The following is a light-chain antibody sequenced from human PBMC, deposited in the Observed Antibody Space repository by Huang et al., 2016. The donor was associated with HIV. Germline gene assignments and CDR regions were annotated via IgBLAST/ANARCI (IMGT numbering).Light chain of an antibody. V-gene: IGKV3-15*01. CDR1: QNIRSN. CDR2: GAS. Sequence: EIVMTQSPDTLSVSPGERATLSCRASQNIRSNLAWYQQRLGRAPRLLSYGASTRATGIPARVSGSGSGTNFTLTISSLQSEDFAVYYCQQYNDWPPVTFGQGTKLDIK. CDR3: QQYNDWPPVT. J-gene: IGKJ2*01.